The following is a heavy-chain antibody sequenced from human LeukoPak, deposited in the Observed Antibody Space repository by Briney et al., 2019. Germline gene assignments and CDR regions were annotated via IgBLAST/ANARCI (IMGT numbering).Heavy chain of an antibody. CDR2: ISGSSSTI. D-gene: IGHD3-22*01. J-gene: IGHJ4*02. CDR1: GFTFSSYS. Sequence: GGSLRLTCAASGFTFSSYSMNWVRQAPGKGLEWGSYISGSSSTIYYADSVKGRFTISRDNGKNTLYLQMNSLRAEDTAVYYCARGSTYYDSSGQVPFDYWGQGTLVTVSS. V-gene: IGHV3-48*01. CDR3: ARGSTYYDSSGQVPFDY.